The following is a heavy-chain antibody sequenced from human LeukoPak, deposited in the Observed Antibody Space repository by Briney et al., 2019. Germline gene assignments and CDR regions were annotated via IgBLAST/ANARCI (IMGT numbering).Heavy chain of an antibody. J-gene: IGHJ2*01. CDR1: GFTFSSYG. Sequence: PGGSLRLSCAASGFTFSSYGMHWVRQAPGKGLEWVAVISYDGNNKYYADSVKGRFTISRDNSKNTLYLQMNSLRAEDTAVYYCARATSSFGWYFDLWGRGTLVTVSS. V-gene: IGHV3-30*03. D-gene: IGHD6-13*01. CDR2: ISYDGNNK. CDR3: ARATSSFGWYFDL.